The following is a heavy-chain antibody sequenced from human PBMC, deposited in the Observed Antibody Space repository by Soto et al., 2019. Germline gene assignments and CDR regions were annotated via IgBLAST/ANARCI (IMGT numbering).Heavy chain of an antibody. CDR1: GYTFFTYD. J-gene: IGHJ5*02. CDR3: ASNSRHAKSENGFDT. Sequence: ASVKVSCKASGYTFFTYDISWVRQAPGQRLEWMGWISTYSGDTKYAQKFQGRVTMTTDTSTTTAYLELRSLRSDDTAVYYCASNSRHAKSENGFDTWGQGTLVTVSS. V-gene: IGHV1-18*01. CDR2: ISTYSGDT. D-gene: IGHD6-6*01.